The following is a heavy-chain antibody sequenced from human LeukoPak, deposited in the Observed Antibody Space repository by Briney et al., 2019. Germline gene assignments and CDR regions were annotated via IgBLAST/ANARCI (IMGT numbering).Heavy chain of an antibody. D-gene: IGHD4/OR15-4a*01. Sequence: GGSLRLSCAASGFTFSSDAMSWVRQAPGKGLEWVSAISDSGGSTHYADFVKGRFTISRDNSKNTLYLQMNSLRAEDTAVYYCTAKIPYWGQGTLVTVSS. V-gene: IGHV3-23*01. CDR3: TAKIPY. CDR2: ISDSGGST. J-gene: IGHJ4*02. CDR1: GFTFSSDA.